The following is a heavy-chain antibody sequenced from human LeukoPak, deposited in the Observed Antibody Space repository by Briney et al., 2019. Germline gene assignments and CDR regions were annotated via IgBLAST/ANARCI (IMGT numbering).Heavy chain of an antibody. V-gene: IGHV3-30*02. CDR3: AKAGRGYSSVYYYMDV. Sequence: PGGSLRLSCAASGFTFSSYCMHWVRQAPGKGLEWVAFIRYDGSNKYYADSVKGRFTISRDNSKNTLYLQMNSLRAEDTAVYYCAKAGRGYSSVYYYMDVWGKGTTVTVSS. D-gene: IGHD5-18*01. CDR2: IRYDGSNK. CDR1: GFTFSSYC. J-gene: IGHJ6*03.